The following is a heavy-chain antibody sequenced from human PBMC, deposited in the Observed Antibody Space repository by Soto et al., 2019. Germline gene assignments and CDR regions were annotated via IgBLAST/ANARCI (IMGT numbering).Heavy chain of an antibody. CDR2: INHSGST. V-gene: IGHV4-34*01. CDR3: ARSTGYYDFWSGYYKALTGFDY. Sequence: SETLSLTCAVYGGSFSGCYWSWIRQPPGKGLEWIGEINHSGSTNYNPSLKSRVTISVDTSKNQFSLKLSSVTAADTAVYYCARSTGYYDFWSGYYKALTGFDYWGQGTLVTVSS. D-gene: IGHD3-3*01. J-gene: IGHJ4*02. CDR1: GGSFSGCY.